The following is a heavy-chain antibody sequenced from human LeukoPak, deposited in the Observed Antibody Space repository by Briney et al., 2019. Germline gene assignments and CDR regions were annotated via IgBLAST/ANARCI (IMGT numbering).Heavy chain of an antibody. D-gene: IGHD3-22*01. CDR1: GFTFSSYW. CDR2: INTNGSEK. J-gene: IGHJ4*02. V-gene: IGHV3-7*01. CDR3: ARRGQRHYYDSSGYYSLDY. Sequence: PAGSLRLSCAASGFTFSSYWMTWVRQAPGKGLEWVANINTNGSEKYYVDSVKGRFTISRDNPKNSLYLQMSGLRAEDTAVYYCARRGQRHYYDSSGYYSLDYWGQGTLVTHSS.